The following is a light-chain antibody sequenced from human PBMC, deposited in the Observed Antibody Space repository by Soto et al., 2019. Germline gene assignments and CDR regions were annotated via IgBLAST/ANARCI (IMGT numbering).Light chain of an antibody. V-gene: IGLV4-69*01. J-gene: IGLJ3*02. Sequence: QSVLTQSPSASASLGASVKLTCTLSSGHSSYPIAWHQQQPEKGPRYLMKLDSDGSHTKGDGIPDRFSGSSSGAERYLTISSLQSEDEADYYCQTWATGIWVFGGGTKLTVL. CDR1: SGHSSYP. CDR3: QTWATGIWV. CDR2: LDSDGSH.